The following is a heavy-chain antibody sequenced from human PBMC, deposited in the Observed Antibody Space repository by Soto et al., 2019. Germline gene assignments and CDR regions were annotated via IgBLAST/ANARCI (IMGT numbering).Heavy chain of an antibody. CDR1: GFTFSSYS. CDR2: IHNSSSTI. J-gene: IGHJ4*02. CDR3: ARGAQIIVLLPAATDY. V-gene: IGHV3-48*02. D-gene: IGHD2-2*01. Sequence: VQLVESGGGLVQPGESLRLSCAASGFTFSSYSMNWVRQAPGKGLEWVSYIHNSSSTIYYADSVRGRFTISRDNAKNSRYRQMNTRRDEDTAGYYWARGAQIIVLLPAATDYWGREPWSPSPQ.